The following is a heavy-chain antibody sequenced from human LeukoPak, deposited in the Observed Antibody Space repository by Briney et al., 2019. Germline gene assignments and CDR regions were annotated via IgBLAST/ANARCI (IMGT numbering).Heavy chain of an antibody. D-gene: IGHD3-10*01. Sequence: PSETLSLTCTVPGGSISSSSYYWGWIRQPPGKGLEWIGSIYYSGSTYYNPSLKSRVTISVDTSKNQFSLKLSSVTAADTAVYYCARSTTYYYGSGIGWTYDYWGQGTLVTVPS. CDR3: ARSTTYYYGSGIGWTYDY. CDR2: IYYSGST. CDR1: GGSISSSSYY. J-gene: IGHJ4*02. V-gene: IGHV4-39*07.